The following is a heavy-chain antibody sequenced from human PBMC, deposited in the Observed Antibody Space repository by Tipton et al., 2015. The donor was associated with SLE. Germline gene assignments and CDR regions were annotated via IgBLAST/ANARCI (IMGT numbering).Heavy chain of an antibody. CDR3: SRGHIAAGGWGWFDP. CDR1: GFTFGDFA. V-gene: IGHV3-49*03. CDR2: IRSKAYGGTT. Sequence: SLRLSCTASGFTFGDFAMSWFRQAPGKGLEWVAFIRSKAYGGTTEYAASVKGRFTISRDDSKSIAHLQMNSLKTEDTAVYYCSRGHIAAGGWGWFDPWGQGTLVTVSS. D-gene: IGHD6-13*01. J-gene: IGHJ5*02.